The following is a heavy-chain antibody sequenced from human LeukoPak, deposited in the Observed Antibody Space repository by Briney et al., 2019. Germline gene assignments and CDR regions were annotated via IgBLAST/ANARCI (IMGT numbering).Heavy chain of an antibody. Sequence: GGSLRLSCAASGFTFSSHWMTWVRQAPGKGLEWVANINEDGSGKYYVDSVKGRFTISRDNAKNSLYLQMNSLRAEDTAVYYCARRNFGVVFSWGQGTLVTVSS. CDR2: INEDGSGK. D-gene: IGHD3-3*01. CDR3: ARRNFGVVFS. CDR1: GFTFSSHW. J-gene: IGHJ4*02. V-gene: IGHV3-7*01.